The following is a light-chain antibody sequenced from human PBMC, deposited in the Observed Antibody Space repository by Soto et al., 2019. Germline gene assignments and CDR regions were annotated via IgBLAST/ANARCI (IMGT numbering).Light chain of an antibody. V-gene: IGKV3-11*01. CDR2: VAS. J-gene: IGKJ5*01. CDR1: QSVSSY. CDR3: QQRNVWPPIT. Sequence: EIVLTQSPATLSLSPGERATLSCRASQSVSSYLAWYQQKPGQAPRLVIFVASNRANGVPARFGGSGSGTDFTLTINSLEPEDFAVYYCQQRNVWPPITFGQGTRLEIK.